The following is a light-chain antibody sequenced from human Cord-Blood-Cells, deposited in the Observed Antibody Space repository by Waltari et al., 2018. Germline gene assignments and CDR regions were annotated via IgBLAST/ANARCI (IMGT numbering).Light chain of an antibody. CDR1: TLRDKY. Sequence: SYELTQPPSVSVSPGQTASITCPGDTLRDKYACWYQQKPGQSPVLVIYQDSKRPSGIPERFSGSNSGNTATLTISGTQAMDEADYYCQAWDSSTVVFGGGTKLTVL. CDR3: QAWDSSTVV. CDR2: QDS. J-gene: IGLJ2*01. V-gene: IGLV3-1*01.